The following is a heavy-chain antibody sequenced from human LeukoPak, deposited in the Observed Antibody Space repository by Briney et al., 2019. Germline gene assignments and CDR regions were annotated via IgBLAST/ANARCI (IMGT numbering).Heavy chain of an antibody. CDR2: ISGSGGST. V-gene: IGHV3-23*01. J-gene: IGHJ4*02. Sequence: PGGSLRLSCAASGFTFSSYGMSWVRQAPGKGLEWVSGISGSGGSTYYADPVKGRFTIARDNAKNSVYLEMNSLRADDTAVYYCARSARLMKGVVEVTALDDWGQGTLVTVSS. CDR1: GFTFSSYG. D-gene: IGHD3-3*01. CDR3: ARSARLMKGVVEVTALDD.